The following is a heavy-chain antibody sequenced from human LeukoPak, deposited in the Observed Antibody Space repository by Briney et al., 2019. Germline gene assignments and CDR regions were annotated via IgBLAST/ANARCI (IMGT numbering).Heavy chain of an antibody. Sequence: ASVKVSCKASGGTFSKYAISWVRQAPGQGLEWMGGIIPFFGTANYAQKFQDRVTVTADESTSTAFMELSSLRSDDTAVYYCARVLYYYDSSGSTGYWGQGTLVTVSS. CDR1: GGTFSKYA. D-gene: IGHD3-22*01. V-gene: IGHV1-69*01. J-gene: IGHJ4*02. CDR3: ARVLYYYDSSGSTGY. CDR2: IIPFFGTA.